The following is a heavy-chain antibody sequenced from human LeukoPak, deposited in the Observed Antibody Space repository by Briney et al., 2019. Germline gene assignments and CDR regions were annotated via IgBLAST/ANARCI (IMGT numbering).Heavy chain of an antibody. D-gene: IGHD3-16*02. Sequence: GSSVKVSCKGSGGTFSSYAISWVRQAPGQGLEWMGWISAYNGDTNYAQKLQGRVTMTTDTSTSTAYMELRSLRSDDTAVYYCARDFDGYDYVWGSYRPFDYWGQGTLVTVSS. CDR3: ARDFDGYDYVWGSYRPFDY. CDR1: GGTFSSYA. CDR2: ISAYNGDT. V-gene: IGHV1-18*01. J-gene: IGHJ4*02.